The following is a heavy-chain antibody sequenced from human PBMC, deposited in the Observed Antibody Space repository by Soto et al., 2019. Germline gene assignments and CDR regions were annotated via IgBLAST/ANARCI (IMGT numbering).Heavy chain of an antibody. V-gene: IGHV3-33*01. J-gene: IGHJ3*02. CDR2: IWYDGSNK. CDR3: ARGGITMIVVDPDAFDI. Sequence: LRLSCAASGFTFSIYGMHWVRQAPGKGLEWVAVIWYDGSNKYYADSVKGRFTISRDNSKNTLYLQMNSLRAEDTAVYYCARGGITMIVVDPDAFDIRGKGTMVTVSS. D-gene: IGHD3-22*01. CDR1: GFTFSIYG.